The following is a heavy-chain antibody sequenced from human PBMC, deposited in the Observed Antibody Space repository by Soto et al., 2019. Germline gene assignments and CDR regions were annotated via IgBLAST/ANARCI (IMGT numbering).Heavy chain of an antibody. V-gene: IGHV1-18*01. CDR3: ATPTPLRGAMITNINFDF. CDR2: ISAYNGNT. Sequence: ASVKVSCKASGYTFTSYGISWVRQAPGQGLEWMGWISAYNGNTNYAQKLQGRVTMTTDTSTSTAYMELRSLNSDDTAVYYCATPTPLRGAMITNINFDFWGQGTPVTVSS. CDR1: GYTFTSYG. J-gene: IGHJ4*02. D-gene: IGHD3-10*01.